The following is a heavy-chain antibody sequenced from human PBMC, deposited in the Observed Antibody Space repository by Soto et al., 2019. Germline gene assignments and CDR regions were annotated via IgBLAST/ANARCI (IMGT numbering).Heavy chain of an antibody. J-gene: IGHJ6*02. Sequence: PGGSLRLSCEPSCFTVSSSYMSWVRQAPWKGLEWFSVIHTGGSTSYADSVKGRFTISRDNSKNKLYLQMNSLRAEDTAVYYCARESIVGDTTSYYNAMDVWGQVTTGTVSS. D-gene: IGHD1-26*01. CDR3: ARESIVGDTTSYYNAMDV. V-gene: IGHV3-53*01. CDR1: CFTVSSSY. CDR2: IHTGGST.